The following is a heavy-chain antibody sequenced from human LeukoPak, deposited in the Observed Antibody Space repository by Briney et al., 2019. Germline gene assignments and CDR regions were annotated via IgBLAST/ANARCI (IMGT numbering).Heavy chain of an antibody. CDR1: GFAFSSNW. J-gene: IGHJ4*02. CDR3: ATSLGPLTEY. Sequence: PGGSLRLSCAASGFAFSSNWMHWVRQTPGKGLVWVSRINSGGSGTSYAASVEGRFTIPRDNAKNTLYLQMNSLRAEDTAVYYCATSLGPLTEYWGQGTLVTVSS. V-gene: IGHV3-74*01. D-gene: IGHD7-27*01. CDR2: INSGGSGT.